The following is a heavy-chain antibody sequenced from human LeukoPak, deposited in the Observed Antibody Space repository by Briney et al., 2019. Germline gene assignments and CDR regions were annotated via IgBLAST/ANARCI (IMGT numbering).Heavy chain of an antibody. V-gene: IGHV3-33*01. Sequence: GRSLRLSCTASGFTFSSFGMHWVRQAPGKGLEWVASIWYDGSNEYYADSVKGRFTISRDNLLYLQMNSLRAEDTAVYYCARDRDSSKAHDYWGQGTLVTVSS. D-gene: IGHD6-13*01. J-gene: IGHJ4*02. CDR2: IWYDGSNE. CDR1: GFTFSSFG. CDR3: ARDRDSSKAHDY.